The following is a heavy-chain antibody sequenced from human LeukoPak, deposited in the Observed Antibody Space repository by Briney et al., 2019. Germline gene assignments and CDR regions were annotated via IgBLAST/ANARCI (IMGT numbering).Heavy chain of an antibody. CDR3: ASNRNGAYNWFDP. V-gene: IGHV5-51*01. Sequence: GESLKISCKGSGYSFTSYWIGWVRQMPGKGLEWMGIIYPGDPDTRYSPSFQGQVTISADKSISTAYLQWSSLKASDTAMYYCASNRNGAYNWFDPWGQGTLVTVSS. J-gene: IGHJ5*02. CDR1: GYSFTSYW. D-gene: IGHD4-17*01. CDR2: IYPGDPDT.